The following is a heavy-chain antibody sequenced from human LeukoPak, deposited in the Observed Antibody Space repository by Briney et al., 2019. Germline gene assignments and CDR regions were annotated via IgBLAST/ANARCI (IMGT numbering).Heavy chain of an antibody. J-gene: IGHJ3*02. CDR2: ISYSGST. V-gene: IGHV4-61*01. Sequence: PSETLSLTCTVSGGSISSSTYYWDWIRQPPGKGLEWFGYISYSGSTDYNPSLKSRVTISLDTSKNQFSLRLSYVTAADTAVYYCARETRLHSGSYSNDAFDIWGQGTMVTVSS. D-gene: IGHD1-26*01. CDR1: GGSISSSTYY. CDR3: ARETRLHSGSYSNDAFDI.